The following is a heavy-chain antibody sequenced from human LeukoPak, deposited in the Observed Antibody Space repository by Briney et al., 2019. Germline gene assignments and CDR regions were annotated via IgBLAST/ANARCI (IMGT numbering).Heavy chain of an antibody. D-gene: IGHD2-2*02. CDR3: AKTPTRSIVPSLYYFHH. CDR2: IYPGDSDT. Sequence: GESLKISCKGSIYSFTSSWIGWVRQMPGKGLEWMGIIYPGDSDTRYSPSFQGQVTISADKSLNTAYLQWRRLKASDTAIYYCAKTPTRSIVPSLYYFHHWRQGPLLPVSS. J-gene: IGHJ1*01. V-gene: IGHV5-51*01. CDR1: IYSFTSSW.